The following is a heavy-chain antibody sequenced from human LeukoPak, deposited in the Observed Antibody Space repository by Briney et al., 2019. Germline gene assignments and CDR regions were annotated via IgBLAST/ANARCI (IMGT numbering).Heavy chain of an antibody. D-gene: IGHD2-2*03. Sequence: PGGSLRLSCAASGFTVSSNYMSWVRQAPGKGLEWVSVIYTGGSTYYADSVKGRFTISRDNSKNTLLLQMNSLRAEDTAVYYCARDFGYCSTTSCYDRWGQGTLVTVSS. CDR1: GFTVSSNY. J-gene: IGHJ4*02. CDR3: ARDFGYCSTTSCYDR. V-gene: IGHV3-53*01. CDR2: IYTGGST.